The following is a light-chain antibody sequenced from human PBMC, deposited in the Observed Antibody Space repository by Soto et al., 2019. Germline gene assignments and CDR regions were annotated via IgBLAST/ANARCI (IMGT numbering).Light chain of an antibody. CDR2: DVT. J-gene: IGKJ5*01. V-gene: IGKV1-33*01. Sequence: DIQGTQSPPSLSSCLLDTVTITCQASQDIDKYLNWYQQKPGKAPKLLIDDVTNLETGVPSRFSGSGSGTHFTFTIGSLQPEDIATYYCQQYHDLPITFGQGTRLEIK. CDR3: QQYHDLPIT. CDR1: QDIDKY.